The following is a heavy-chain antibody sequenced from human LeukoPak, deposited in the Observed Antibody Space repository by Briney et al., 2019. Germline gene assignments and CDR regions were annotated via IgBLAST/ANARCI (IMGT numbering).Heavy chain of an antibody. CDR3: AREGFDY. J-gene: IGHJ4*02. Sequence: ASVKVSCKASGYTFTNYDINWVRQATGQGLEWMGYMNPNSGNSGYAQKFQGRVTITTDNSISTAYMELSSLRPEDTAVYYCAREGFDYWGQGTLVTVSS. V-gene: IGHV1-8*03. CDR1: GYTFTNYD. CDR2: MNPNSGNS.